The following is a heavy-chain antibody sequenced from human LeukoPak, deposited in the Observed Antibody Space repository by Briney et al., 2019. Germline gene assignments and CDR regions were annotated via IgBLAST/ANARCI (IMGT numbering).Heavy chain of an antibody. Sequence: PGGSLRLSCAASGFTFSSYSMHWVRQAPGKGLEWVAVISYDGSNKYYADSVKGRFTIPRDNAKNSLYLQMNSLRAEDTAVYYCATYYSSARFLEWLLRGYYFDYWGQGTLVTVSS. J-gene: IGHJ4*02. D-gene: IGHD3-3*01. V-gene: IGHV3-30*04. CDR1: GFTFSSYS. CDR3: ATYYSSARFLEWLLRGYYFDY. CDR2: ISYDGSNK.